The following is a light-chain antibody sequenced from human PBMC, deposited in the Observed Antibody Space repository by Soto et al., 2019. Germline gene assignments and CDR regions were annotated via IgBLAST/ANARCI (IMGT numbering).Light chain of an antibody. CDR3: QQRSNWPSLT. CDR1: QSVRSN. J-gene: IGKJ4*01. V-gene: IGKV3-11*01. Sequence: EIVMTQSPVTLSVCPVERASLSCRSSQSVRSNLAWYQQKPGQAPRLLLYDASTRATGIPPTFRGSGSGTNFTLTIASLQPDDFAVYYCQQRSNWPSLTFGGGTKVDIK. CDR2: DAS.